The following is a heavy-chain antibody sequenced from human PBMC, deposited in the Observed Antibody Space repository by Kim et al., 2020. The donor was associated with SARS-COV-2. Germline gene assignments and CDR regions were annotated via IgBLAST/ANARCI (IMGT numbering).Heavy chain of an antibody. Sequence: GGSLRLSCAASGFPFNIFAMHWVRQAPGKGLEWVSFISRDTIATYYADSVKGRFIVSRDDSTNMLYLQLNNLRAEDSAVYYCARDSYRYDSWGWGTLVT. D-gene: IGHD5-18*01. CDR3: ARDSYRYDS. V-gene: IGHV3-30*03. CDR2: ISRDTIAT. J-gene: IGHJ4*02. CDR1: GFPFNIFA.